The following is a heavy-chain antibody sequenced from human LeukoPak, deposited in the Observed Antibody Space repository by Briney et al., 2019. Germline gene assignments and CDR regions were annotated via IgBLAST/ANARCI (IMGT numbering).Heavy chain of an antibody. CDR1: GYTFTDYY. V-gene: IGHV1-2*02. Sequence: ASVKVSCKASGYTFTDYYLHWVRQAPGQGLEWMGWIHPNSGGTNYAQKFQGRVTMTRDTSISTAYMELSSLRSDDTAVYYCARLAAVPGWGQGTLVTVSS. D-gene: IGHD6-19*01. CDR2: IHPNSGGT. CDR3: ARLAAVPG. J-gene: IGHJ1*01.